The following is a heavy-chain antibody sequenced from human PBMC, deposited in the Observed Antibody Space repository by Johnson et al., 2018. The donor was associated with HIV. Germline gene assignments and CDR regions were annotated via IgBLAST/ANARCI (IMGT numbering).Heavy chain of an antibody. J-gene: IGHJ3*02. CDR3: ARVAVLWFRDTNAFDI. V-gene: IGHV3-11*04. D-gene: IGHD3-10*01. Sequence: QVQLVESWGGLVKPGGSLRLSCAASGFTFSDYYMSWIRQAPGKGLEWVSYISSSGSTIYYADSVKGRFTISRYNAKNSLYLQMNSLRAEDTAVYYCARVAVLWFRDTNAFDIWGQGTMVTVSS. CDR1: GFTFSDYY. CDR2: ISSSGSTI.